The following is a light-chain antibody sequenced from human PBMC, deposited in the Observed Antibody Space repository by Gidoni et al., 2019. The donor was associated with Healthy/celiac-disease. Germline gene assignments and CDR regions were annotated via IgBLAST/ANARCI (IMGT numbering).Light chain of an antibody. V-gene: IGKV4-1*01. CDR1: QSVLYSSNNKNY. CDR3: QQYYSTPGA. Sequence: DIVLTPSPDSLAVSLGERATINCKSSQSVLYSSNNKNYLAWYQQKPGQPPKLLIYWASTRESGVPDRFSGSGSGTDVTLTISSLQAEDVAVYYCQQYYSTPGAFGQXTKLEIK. J-gene: IGKJ2*01. CDR2: WAS.